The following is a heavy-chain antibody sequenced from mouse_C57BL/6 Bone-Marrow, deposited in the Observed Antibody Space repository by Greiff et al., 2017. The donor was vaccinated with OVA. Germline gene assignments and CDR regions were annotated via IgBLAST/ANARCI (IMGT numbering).Heavy chain of an antibody. Sequence: EVQLVESEGGLVQPGSSMKLSCTASGFTFSDYYMAWVRQVPEKGLEWVANINYDGSSTYYLDSLKSRFIISRDNAKNILYLQMSSLKSEDTATYYCARDQSITTVVAHWYFDVWGTGTTVTVSS. CDR2: INYDGSST. J-gene: IGHJ1*03. V-gene: IGHV5-16*01. CDR1: GFTFSDYY. D-gene: IGHD1-1*01. CDR3: ARDQSITTVVAHWYFDV.